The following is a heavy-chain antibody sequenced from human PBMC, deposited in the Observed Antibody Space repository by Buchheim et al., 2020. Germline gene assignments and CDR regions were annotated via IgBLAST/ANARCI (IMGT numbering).Heavy chain of an antibody. CDR2: INKDGGNT. V-gene: IGHV3-74*01. J-gene: IGHJ4*02. D-gene: IGHD1-26*01. Sequence: EVQLVESGGGLVQPGGSLRLSCATSGFTFSSHGMHWVRQAPGKGLVWVSRINKDGGNTFYADSVKGRFTVSRDNAKNTLYLQMNSLRAEDTAVYYCTRESGSYCGVDYWGQGTL. CDR1: GFTFSSHG. CDR3: TRESGSYCGVDY.